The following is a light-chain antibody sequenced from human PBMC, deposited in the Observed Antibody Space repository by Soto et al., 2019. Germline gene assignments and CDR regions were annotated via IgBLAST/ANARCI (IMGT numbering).Light chain of an antibody. CDR1: QSVSSN. CDR2: GAS. V-gene: IGKV3-15*01. CDR3: QNYNAWLLPTWR. Sequence: EIVMTQSPATLSVSPGERATLSCRASQSVSSNLAWYQQKPGQAPRLLIYGASTRATGIPARFSGSGSGTEFTLTLSMLQSEDFAIYYWQNYNAWLLPTWRCCQENKVEFK. J-gene: IGKJ1*01.